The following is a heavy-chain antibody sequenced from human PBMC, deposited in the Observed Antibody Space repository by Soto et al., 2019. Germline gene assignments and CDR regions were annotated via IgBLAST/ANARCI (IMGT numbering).Heavy chain of an antibody. CDR3: AGHLGYCDTTTCYPYKWFDP. D-gene: IGHD2-2*01. CDR2: IYYTGST. V-gene: IGHV4-61*08. J-gene: IGHJ5*02. Sequence: PSETLSLTCTVSGGSISSGGYYWSWIRQHPGKGLEWFGYIYYTGSTNYNPSLRSRVTISLDTSKNQFSLKLSSVTAADTAVYYCAGHLGYCDTTTCYPYKWFDPWGQGTLVTVSS. CDR1: GGSISSGGYY.